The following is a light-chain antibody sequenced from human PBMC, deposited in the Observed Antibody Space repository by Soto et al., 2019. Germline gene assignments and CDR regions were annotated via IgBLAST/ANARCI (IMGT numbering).Light chain of an antibody. J-gene: IGLJ7*01. Sequence: QSALIQPASVSGSPGQSITISCTGTSSDVGGYNYVSWYQQHPGKAPKLMIYDVSNRPSGVSNRFSGSKSGNTASLTISGLQAEDEADYFCSSYTSSSAPSAVFGGGTQLTVL. CDR3: SSYTSSSAPSAV. CDR1: SSDVGGYNY. CDR2: DVS. V-gene: IGLV2-14*01.